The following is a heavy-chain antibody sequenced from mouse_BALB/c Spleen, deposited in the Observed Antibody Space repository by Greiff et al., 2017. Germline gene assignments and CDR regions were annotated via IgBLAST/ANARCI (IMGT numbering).Heavy chain of an antibody. Sequence: EVQLVESGGGLVKPGGSLKLSCAASGFTFSSYTMSWVRQTPEKRLEWVATISSGGSYTYYPDSVKGRFTISRDNAKNTLYLQMSSLKSEDTAMYYCTREGDYYPFDYWGQGTTLTVSS. V-gene: IGHV5-6-4*01. D-gene: IGHD2-1*01. CDR3: TREGDYYPFDY. CDR2: ISSGGSYT. J-gene: IGHJ2*01. CDR1: GFTFSSYT.